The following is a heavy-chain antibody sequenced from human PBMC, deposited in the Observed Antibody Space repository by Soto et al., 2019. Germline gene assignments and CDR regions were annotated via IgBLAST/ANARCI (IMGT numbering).Heavy chain of an antibody. J-gene: IGHJ5*02. V-gene: IGHV1-18*01. CDR2: ISAYNGNT. CDR3: ARDRFDVGATNWFDP. Sequence: QVQLVQSGAEVKKPGASVKVSCKASSYTFTSYGISWVRQDPGQGLEWMGWISAYNGNTNYAQKLQGRVTMTTDTSTSTAYMELRSLRSDDTAVYYCARDRFDVGATNWFDPWGQGTLVTVSS. D-gene: IGHD1-26*01. CDR1: SYTFTSYG.